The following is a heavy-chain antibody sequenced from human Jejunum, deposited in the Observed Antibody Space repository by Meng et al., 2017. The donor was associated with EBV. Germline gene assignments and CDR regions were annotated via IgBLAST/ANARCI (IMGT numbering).Heavy chain of an antibody. V-gene: IGHV2-5*02. Sequence: QITLKESGPTLVKPTHTLTLTCTFSGFSLTTSGVGVGWIRQPPGKAPEWLALIYWDDDKRYRPSLKSRLTITKDTSKNQVVLTMTNMDPVDTGTYFCAHSPMRTSSSGYPRGFDYWGQGTLVTVSS. CDR2: IYWDDDK. CDR3: AHSPMRTSSSGYPRGFDY. D-gene: IGHD5-12*01. J-gene: IGHJ4*02. CDR1: GFSLTTSGVG.